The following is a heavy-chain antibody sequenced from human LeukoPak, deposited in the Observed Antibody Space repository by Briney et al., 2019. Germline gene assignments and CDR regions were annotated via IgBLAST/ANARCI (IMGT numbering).Heavy chain of an antibody. Sequence: SETLSLTCAVYGGSFSDYYWNWIRQPPGKGLEWIGEITHSGSTNYNPSLKSRVTISVDTSKNQFSLKLSSVTAADTAVYYCARGKGSIIAARRYYFDYWGQGTLVTVSS. V-gene: IGHV4-34*01. CDR3: ARGKGSIIAARRYYFDY. CDR1: GGSFSDYY. CDR2: ITHSGST. D-gene: IGHD6-6*01. J-gene: IGHJ4*02.